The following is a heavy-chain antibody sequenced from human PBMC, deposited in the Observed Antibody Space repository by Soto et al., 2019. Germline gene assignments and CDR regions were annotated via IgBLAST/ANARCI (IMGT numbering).Heavy chain of an antibody. V-gene: IGHV3-33*01. CDR3: ARDFYDSSGYPDY. J-gene: IGHJ4*02. CDR2: IWYDGSNK. D-gene: IGHD3-22*01. CDR1: VFTFSSQG. Sequence: GGALRLSCAASVFTFSSQGMHWVRQAPGKGLEWVAVIWYDGSNKYYADSVKGRFTISRDNSKNTLYLQMNSLRAEDTAVYYCARDFYDSSGYPDYWGQGTLVTVSS.